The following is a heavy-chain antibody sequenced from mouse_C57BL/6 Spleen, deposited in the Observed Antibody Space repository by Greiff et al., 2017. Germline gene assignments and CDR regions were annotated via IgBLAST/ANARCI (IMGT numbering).Heavy chain of an antibody. D-gene: IGHD3-3*01. V-gene: IGHV1-85*01. J-gene: IGHJ4*01. CDR1: GYTFTSYD. Sequence: LVESGPELVKPGASVKLSCKASGYTFTSYDINWVKQRPGQGLEWIGWIYPRDGSTKYNEKFKGKATLTVDTSSSTAYMELHSLTSEDSAVYFCAKGGPMDYWGQGTSVTVSS. CDR3: AKGGPMDY. CDR2: IYPRDGST.